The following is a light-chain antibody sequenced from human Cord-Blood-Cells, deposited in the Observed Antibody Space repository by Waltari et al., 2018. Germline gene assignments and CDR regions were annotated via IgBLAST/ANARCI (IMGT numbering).Light chain of an antibody. CDR3: SSYTSSSTWV. CDR2: EFS. J-gene: IGLJ3*02. CDR1: SSDVGGYNY. Sequence: QSALTQPASVSGSPGQSITISCTGTSSDVGGYNYVSWYQQHPGKAPQLRIYEFSNRPSGVSNRFSGSKSGNTASLTISGLQAEDEADYYCSSYTSSSTWVFGGGTKLTVL. V-gene: IGLV2-14*01.